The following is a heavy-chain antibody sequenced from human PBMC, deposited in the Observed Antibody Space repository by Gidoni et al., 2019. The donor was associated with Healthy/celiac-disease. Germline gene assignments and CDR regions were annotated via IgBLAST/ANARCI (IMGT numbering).Heavy chain of an antibody. Sequence: EVQLLESGGGLVQPGGSLRLSWAASGFTFSSYAMSWVRQAPGKGLDCVYACSGSGGSTYYVDSVKGRFTLSRDNSKNTLYLQMNSLRAEDTAVYYCSKDPSSSWLFDYWGQGTLVTVSS. CDR1: GFTFSSYA. D-gene: IGHD6-13*01. CDR3: SKDPSSSWLFDY. J-gene: IGHJ4*02. CDR2: CSGSGGST. V-gene: IGHV3-23*01.